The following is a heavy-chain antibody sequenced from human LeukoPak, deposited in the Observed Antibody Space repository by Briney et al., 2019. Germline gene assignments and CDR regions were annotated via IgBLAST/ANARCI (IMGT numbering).Heavy chain of an antibody. J-gene: IGHJ4*02. CDR3: AKITGCSSTSCYSH. D-gene: IGHD2-2*01. CDR2: ISGSGGST. V-gene: IGHV3-23*01. Sequence: GSLRLSCAASGFTFSSYAMSWVRQAPGKGLEWVSAISGSGGSTYYADSVKGRFTISRDNSKNTLYLQMNSLRAEDTAVYYCAKITGCSSTSCYSHWGQGTLVTVSS. CDR1: GFTFSSYA.